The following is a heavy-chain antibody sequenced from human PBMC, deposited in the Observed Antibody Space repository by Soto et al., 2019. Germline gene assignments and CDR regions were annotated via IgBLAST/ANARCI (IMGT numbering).Heavy chain of an antibody. CDR1: GGSISSGGYY. Sequence: SETLSLTCTVSGGSISSGGYYWSWIRQHPGKGLEWIGYIYYSGSTYYNPSLKSRVTISVDTSKNQFSLKLSSVTAADTAVYYCARDHNTDSSGYRSDAFDIWGQGKMVT. CDR2: IYYSGST. D-gene: IGHD3-22*01. J-gene: IGHJ3*02. V-gene: IGHV4-31*03. CDR3: ARDHNTDSSGYRSDAFDI.